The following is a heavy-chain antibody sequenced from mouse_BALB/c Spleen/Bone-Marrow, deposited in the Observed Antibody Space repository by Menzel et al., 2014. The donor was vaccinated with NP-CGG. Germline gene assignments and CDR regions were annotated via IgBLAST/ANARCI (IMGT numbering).Heavy chain of an antibody. J-gene: IGHJ4*01. CDR3: ARKGAMITHYYAMDY. D-gene: IGHD2-4*01. V-gene: IGHV5-17*02. CDR2: ISNGSSII. CDR1: GFTFSSFG. Sequence: EVKVVESGGGLVQPGGSRKLSCAASGFTFSSFGMHWVRQAPEKGLEWVAYISNGSSIIYYADTVKGRFTISRDNPKNTLFLQMTSLRSEDTAMYYCARKGAMITHYYAMDYWGQGTSVTGSS.